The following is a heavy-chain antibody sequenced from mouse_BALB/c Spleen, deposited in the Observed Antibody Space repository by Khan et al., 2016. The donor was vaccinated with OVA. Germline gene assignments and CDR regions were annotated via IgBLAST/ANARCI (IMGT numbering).Heavy chain of an antibody. CDR3: SRWGYWFAY. CDR1: GYIFTSYW. Sequence: QSGTVLARPGASVEMSCKASGYIFTSYWIHWVKQRPGQGLEWLGAIYSGNSDTNYNQRFKGKAKLTAVTSTSTAYMELSSLTNEDSAVYYCSRWGYWFAYWGQGTLVTVSA. CDR2: IYSGNSDT. J-gene: IGHJ3*01. V-gene: IGHV1-5*01. D-gene: IGHD3-1*01.